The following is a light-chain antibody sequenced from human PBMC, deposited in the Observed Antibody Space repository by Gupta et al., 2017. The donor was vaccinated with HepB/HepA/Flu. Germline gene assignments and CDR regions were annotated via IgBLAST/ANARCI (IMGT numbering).Light chain of an antibody. J-gene: IGLJ3*02. CDR3: GSRDSSGKHLGG. CDR1: RLRQYL. V-gene: IGLV3-19*01. Sequence: SSAVTPQPAVSVSLGQTARITCQGNRLRQYLAIWYQQKPGQAPVLFLYGKDKRPSGVPDRCSGYGEGDTASRTITGAQEEDEADYYCGSRDSSGKHLGGFGGGTKLTVL. CDR2: GKD.